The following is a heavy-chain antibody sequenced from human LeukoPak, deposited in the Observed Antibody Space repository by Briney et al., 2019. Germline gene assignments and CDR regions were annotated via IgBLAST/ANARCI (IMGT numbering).Heavy chain of an antibody. CDR1: GFTFSTYA. Sequence: GGSLRLSCAASGFTFSTYAVTWVRQAPGKGLEWVSAISGSGANTYYADSVKGRFTISRDNSKNTLSLQMNSLRAEDTAVYYCVKDPAAVAGTSNYFDYWGQGTLVSVSS. CDR3: VKDPAAVAGTSNYFDY. D-gene: IGHD6-19*01. CDR2: ISGSGANT. J-gene: IGHJ4*02. V-gene: IGHV3-23*01.